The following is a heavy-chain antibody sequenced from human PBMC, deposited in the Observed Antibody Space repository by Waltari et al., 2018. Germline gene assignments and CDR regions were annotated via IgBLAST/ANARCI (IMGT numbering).Heavy chain of an antibody. Sequence: QVQLVQSEAEVMKPGASVKVSCKVSGTSIPESPMHWVRQAPGKGREWMGRFDPEDGEGTYAQGVLDRVTMTEDRSTNTAYMELSSLRLEDTAVYYCATGGDYDEYALHYFRGLDVWGQGTTVIVAS. J-gene: IGHJ6*02. D-gene: IGHD4-17*01. CDR2: FDPEDGEG. CDR1: GTSIPESP. CDR3: ATGGDYDEYALHYFRGLDV. V-gene: IGHV1-24*01.